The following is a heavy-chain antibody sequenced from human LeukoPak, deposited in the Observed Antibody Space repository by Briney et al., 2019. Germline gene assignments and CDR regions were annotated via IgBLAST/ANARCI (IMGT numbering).Heavy chain of an antibody. CDR2: IYSGGST. Sequence: GGSLRLSCAASGFTVSSNYMSWVRQAPGKGLEWVSVIYSGGSTYYADSVKGRFTISRDNAKNTLYLQMHSLRAEDTAVYYCARALGSSSDYWGQGTLVTVSS. CDR3: ARALGSSSDY. V-gene: IGHV3-53*01. CDR1: GFTVSSNY. D-gene: IGHD1-26*01. J-gene: IGHJ4*02.